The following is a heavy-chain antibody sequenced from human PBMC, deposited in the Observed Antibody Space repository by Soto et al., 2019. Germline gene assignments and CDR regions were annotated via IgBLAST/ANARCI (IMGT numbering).Heavy chain of an antibody. CDR2: IIPMYGPA. Sequence: QVPLVQSGAEVKKPGASVTVSCKASGGTFSSYAIHWVRQAPGQGLAWMGGIIPMYGPAKYAQRFQGRVTTAADESTPTVYMELTSLTSKDTAVYYCTSFTSMARGVIDNGFDPWGHAMLVTVSS. J-gene: IGHJ5*02. V-gene: IGHV1-69*01. D-gene: IGHD3-10*01. CDR3: TSFTSMARGVIDNGFDP. CDR1: GGTFSSYA.